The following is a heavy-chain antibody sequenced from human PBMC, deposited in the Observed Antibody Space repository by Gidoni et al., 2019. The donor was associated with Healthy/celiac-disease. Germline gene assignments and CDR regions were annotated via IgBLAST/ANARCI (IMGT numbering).Heavy chain of an antibody. CDR1: GFPFSSYS. CDR3: ARDLKGRDGYNG. Sequence: EVQLVESGGGLVQPGGSLRLSCAAHGFPFSSYSMTWVRQAPGKGLEWVSYISSSSSTIYYADSVKGRFTISRDNAKNSLYLQMNSLRAEDTAVYYCARDLKGRDGYNGWGQGTLVTVSS. CDR2: ISSSSSTI. J-gene: IGHJ4*02. V-gene: IGHV3-48*01. D-gene: IGHD5-12*01.